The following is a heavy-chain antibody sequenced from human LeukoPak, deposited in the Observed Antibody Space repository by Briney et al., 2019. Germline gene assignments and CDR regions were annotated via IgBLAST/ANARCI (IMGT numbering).Heavy chain of an antibody. J-gene: IGHJ4*02. CDR1: DGSISSYY. Sequence: SETLSLTCTVSDGSISSYYWSWIRQPPGKGLEWIGYIYYSGSTNYNPSLKSRVTISVDTSKNQFSLKLSSVTAADTAVYYCARHPQEATMAASFDYWGQGTLVTVSS. CDR3: ARHPQEATMAASFDY. V-gene: IGHV4-59*08. D-gene: IGHD5-12*01. CDR2: IYYSGST.